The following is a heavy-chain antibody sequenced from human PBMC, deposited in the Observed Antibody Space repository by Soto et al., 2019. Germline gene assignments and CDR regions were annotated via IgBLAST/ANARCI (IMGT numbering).Heavy chain of an antibody. V-gene: IGHV3-23*01. Sequence: EVQLLDSGGGLVQPGGSLRLSCAASVFTFSSDAMSWVRQAQGKGLEWVTSISGSGGGTYYADSVKGRFTISRDNSKNTVPMQLRSQRAGVSAVYYCSTSRGTGSYINTCDAFAFWGQGTMVTVS. CDR3: STSRGTGSYINTCDAFAF. CDR2: ISGSGGGT. CDR1: VFTFSSDA. D-gene: IGHD2-15*01. J-gene: IGHJ3*01.